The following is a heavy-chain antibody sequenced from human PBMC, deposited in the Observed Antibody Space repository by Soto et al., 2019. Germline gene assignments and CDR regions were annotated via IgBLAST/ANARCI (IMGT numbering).Heavy chain of an antibody. D-gene: IGHD2-8*01. V-gene: IGHV3-74*01. Sequence: GGSLRLSCTASEFTFSDYWMHWVRQAPGKGLVWVSRINYDGSSITYADSVKGRFTISRDNAKNTLYLQMDSLRAEDTSVYYCARGGEVTNVVFYWSQGTLVTVSS. CDR2: INYDGSSI. CDR1: EFTFSDYW. J-gene: IGHJ4*02. CDR3: ARGGEVTNVVFY.